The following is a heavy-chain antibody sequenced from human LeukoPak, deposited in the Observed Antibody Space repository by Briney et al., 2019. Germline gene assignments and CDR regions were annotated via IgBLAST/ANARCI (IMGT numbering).Heavy chain of an antibody. CDR3: STTYYYDSREGY. V-gene: IGHV3-72*01. J-gene: IGHJ4*02. D-gene: IGHD3-22*01. CDR2: SRPKANGYTT. Sequence: GGSLRLSCTASGFPFSDYYIDWVRQAPGKGLEWVGRSRPKANGYTTDYAASVKGRFSISRDDSKNSLDLQMNSLKTEDTAVYYCSTTYYYDSREGYWGQGTLVTVSS. CDR1: GFPFSDYY.